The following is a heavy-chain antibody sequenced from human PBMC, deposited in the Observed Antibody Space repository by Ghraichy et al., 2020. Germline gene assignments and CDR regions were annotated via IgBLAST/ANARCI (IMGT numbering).Heavy chain of an antibody. J-gene: IGHJ4*02. CDR3: ARAGSSNFDPVDH. Sequence: SETLSPTCSVSGDSISSGTYFWNWIRQPAGKGLQWIGRISARGTTNYTPSLKSRLTFSMDTSKNQFSLKLSSVTAADTAVYYCARAGSSNFDPVDHWGRGILVTVSA. CDR2: ISARGTT. V-gene: IGHV4-61*02. D-gene: IGHD4-11*01. CDR1: GDSISSGTYF.